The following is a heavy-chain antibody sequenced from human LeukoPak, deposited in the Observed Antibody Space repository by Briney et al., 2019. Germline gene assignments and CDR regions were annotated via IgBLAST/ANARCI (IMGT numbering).Heavy chain of an antibody. CDR2: IYYSGST. D-gene: IGHD2-2*01. CDR1: GGSISSYY. J-gene: IGHJ4*02. CDR3: ARFGVYCSSRSCPKLYYFDY. V-gene: IGHV4-59*12. Sequence: SETLSLTCTVSGGSISSYYWSWIRQPPGKGLEWIGYIYYSGSTNYNPSLKSRVTISVDTSKNQFSLRLTSVTAADTAVYYCARFGVYCSSRSCPKLYYFDYWGQGTLVTVSS.